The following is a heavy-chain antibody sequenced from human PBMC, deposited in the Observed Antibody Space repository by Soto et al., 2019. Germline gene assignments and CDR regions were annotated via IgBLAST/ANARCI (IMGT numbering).Heavy chain of an antibody. CDR2: IKQDGSEK. CDR3: ARVNVLRFLEWLSHLPYYYYYMDV. Sequence: GGSLRLSCAASGFTFSSYWMSWVRQAPGKGLEWVANIKQDGSEKYYVDSVKGRFTISRDNAKNSLYLQMNSLRAEDTAVYYCARVNVLRFLEWLSHLPYYYYYMDVWGKGTTVTVSS. D-gene: IGHD3-3*01. CDR1: GFTFSSYW. J-gene: IGHJ6*03. V-gene: IGHV3-7*01.